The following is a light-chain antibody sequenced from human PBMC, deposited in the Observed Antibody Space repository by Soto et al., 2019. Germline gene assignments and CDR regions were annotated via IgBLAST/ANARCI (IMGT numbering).Light chain of an antibody. CDR1: QGISSW. V-gene: IGKV1-9*01. Sequence: GDRVTITCRASQGISSWLXXYXXKXGXXXKXXXYTASTLQSGVPSRFSGSGYGTEFTLTISSLQPDDFATYYCHQYNRFPRTFGQGTKVDIK. CDR3: HQYNRFPRT. J-gene: IGKJ1*01. CDR2: TAS.